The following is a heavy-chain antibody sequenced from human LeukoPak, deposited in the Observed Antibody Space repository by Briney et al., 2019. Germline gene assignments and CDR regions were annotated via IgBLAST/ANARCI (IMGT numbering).Heavy chain of an antibody. D-gene: IGHD6-19*01. CDR2: IIPILGVA. Sequence: GASVKVSCKASGGTFSSYAISWVRQAPGQGLEWMGRIIPILGVANYAQKFQGRVTITADKSTSTAYMELSSLRSEDTAVYYCARGEDSSGWTLKLIEYFQHWGQGTLVTVSS. J-gene: IGHJ1*01. V-gene: IGHV1-69*04. CDR3: ARGEDSSGWTLKLIEYFQH. CDR1: GGTFSSYA.